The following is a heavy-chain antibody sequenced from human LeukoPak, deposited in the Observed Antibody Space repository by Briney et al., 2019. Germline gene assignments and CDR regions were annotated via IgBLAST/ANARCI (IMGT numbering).Heavy chain of an antibody. Sequence: SETLSLSCTVSGGSISSYYWSWIRQPPGQGLEWIGYIYYRGSTNYNPSLKSRVTISVDTSKNQFSLKLSSVTAADTAVYYCAREGPNWFDPWGQGTLVTVSS. CDR3: AREGPNWFDP. V-gene: IGHV4-59*01. J-gene: IGHJ5*02. CDR1: GGSISSYY. CDR2: IYYRGST.